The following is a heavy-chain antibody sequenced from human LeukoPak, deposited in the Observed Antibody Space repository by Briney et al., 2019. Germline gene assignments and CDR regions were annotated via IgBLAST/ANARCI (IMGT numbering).Heavy chain of an antibody. CDR3: AREDGDSSGYYYFDY. J-gene: IGHJ4*02. D-gene: IGHD3-22*01. V-gene: IGHV4-34*01. CDR2: INHSGST. Sequence: PSETLSLTCAVYGGSFSGYYWSWIRQPPGKGLEWIGEINHSGSTNYNPSLKSRVTISVDTSKNQFSLKLSSVTAADTAVYYCAREDGDSSGYYYFDYWGQGTLVTVSS. CDR1: GGSFSGYY.